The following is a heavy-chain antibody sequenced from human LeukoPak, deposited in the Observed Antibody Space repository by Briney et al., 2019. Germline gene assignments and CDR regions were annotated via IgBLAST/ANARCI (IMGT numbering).Heavy chain of an antibody. J-gene: IGHJ5*02. CDR2: INHSGST. V-gene: IGHV4-34*01. D-gene: IGHD3-3*01. CDR1: GVSFSGYY. Sequence: SETLSLTCAVYGVSFSGYYWSWIRQPPGKGLEWIGEINHSGSTNYNPSLKSRVTISVDTSKNQFSLKLSSVTAADTAVYYCARERARVVTYNWFDPWGQGTLVTVSS. CDR3: ARERARVVTYNWFDP.